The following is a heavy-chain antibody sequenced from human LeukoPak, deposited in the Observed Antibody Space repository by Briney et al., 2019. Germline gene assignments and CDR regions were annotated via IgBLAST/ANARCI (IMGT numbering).Heavy chain of an antibody. CDR2: ISFSGGT. Sequence: SETLSLTCTVSGGSISSGGYYWSWIRQHPGKGLEWIGYISFSGGTYYNPSLKSRVTISVDTSKNQFSLKLSSVTAADTAVYYCARGIVVVVAAQIDYWGQGTLVTVSS. D-gene: IGHD2-15*01. V-gene: IGHV4-31*03. J-gene: IGHJ4*02. CDR1: GGSISSGGYY. CDR3: ARGIVVVVAAQIDY.